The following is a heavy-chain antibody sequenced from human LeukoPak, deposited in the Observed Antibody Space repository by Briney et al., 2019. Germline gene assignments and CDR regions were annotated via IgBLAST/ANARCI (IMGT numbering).Heavy chain of an antibody. J-gene: IGHJ4*02. CDR3: AKGLTGSVNYLHY. D-gene: IGHD1-20*01. CDR1: GFTFSSYA. Sequence: GGSLRLSCTASGFTFSSYAMNWVRQAPGKGLEWVSGIGAGGTFTYYADSVKGRFTISRDNSKNTLYLQMNSLRAEDTAVYYCAKGLTGSVNYLHYWGQGTLVTVSS. CDR2: IGAGGTFT. V-gene: IGHV3-23*01.